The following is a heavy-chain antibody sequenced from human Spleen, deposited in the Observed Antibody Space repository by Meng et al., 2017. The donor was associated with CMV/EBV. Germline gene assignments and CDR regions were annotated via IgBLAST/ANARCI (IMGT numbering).Heavy chain of an antibody. J-gene: IGHJ5*02. V-gene: IGHV3-7*01. CDR2: IRPDASET. D-gene: IGHD1-14*01. CDR1: GITFSDHW. CDR3: ARYKLYLPPFAP. Sequence: GGSLRLSCVASGITFSDHWMTRVRQAPGRGLEWVADIRPDASETHYGDSVRGRFTISRDNAKNSVYLQMDSLRAEDTAVYSCARYKLYLPPFAPWGQGTLVTVSS.